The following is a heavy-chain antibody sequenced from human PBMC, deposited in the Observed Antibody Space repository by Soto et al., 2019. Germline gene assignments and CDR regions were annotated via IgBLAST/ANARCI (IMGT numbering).Heavy chain of an antibody. J-gene: IGHJ4*02. CDR2: IKQDGSEK. CDR1: GFTFSSYW. V-gene: IGHV3-7*05. CDR3: ARSSMLNIVVVPADLDY. D-gene: IGHD2-2*01. Sequence: PGGSLRLSCAASGFTFSSYWMSWVRQAPGKGLEWVANIKQDGSEKYYVDSVKGRFTISRDNAKNSLYLQMNSLRAEDTAVYYCARSSMLNIVVVPADLDYWGQGTLVTVSS.